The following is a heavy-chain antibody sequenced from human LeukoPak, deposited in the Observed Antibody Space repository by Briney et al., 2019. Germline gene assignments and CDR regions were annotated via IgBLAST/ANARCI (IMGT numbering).Heavy chain of an antibody. Sequence: PSETLSLTCTVSGGSISGYYWSWVRQPAGRGLEWIGRIHTSGNTNYNPSLKSRVTMSVDTSKNQFSLKLRSVTAADTAVYYCARDGVSISHDYWGQGTLVTVSS. V-gene: IGHV4-4*07. D-gene: IGHD5/OR15-5a*01. CDR2: IHTSGNT. CDR1: GGSISGYY. J-gene: IGHJ4*02. CDR3: ARDGVSISHDY.